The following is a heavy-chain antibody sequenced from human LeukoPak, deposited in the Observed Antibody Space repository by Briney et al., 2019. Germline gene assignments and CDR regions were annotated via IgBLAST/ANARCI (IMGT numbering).Heavy chain of an antibody. Sequence: GGSLRLSCAASGFTFTKYWMTWVRQAPGKGLEWVGNIKQDGSDKNYMDSVKGRFTISRDNSKNTLYLQMNSLRAEDTAVYYCAREPSIYGMDVWGQGTTVTVSS. V-gene: IGHV3-7*03. CDR1: GFTFTKYW. J-gene: IGHJ6*02. CDR2: IKQDGSDK. D-gene: IGHD2-21*01. CDR3: AREPSIYGMDV.